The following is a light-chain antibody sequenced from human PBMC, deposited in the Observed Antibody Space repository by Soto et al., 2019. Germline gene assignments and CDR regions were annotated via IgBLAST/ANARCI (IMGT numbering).Light chain of an antibody. V-gene: IGLV1-51*01. CDR2: ENN. CDR3: AAWDDSLNGWI. J-gene: IGLJ3*02. CDR1: SSNIGNNY. Sequence: QSVLTQPPSVSAAPGQKVTISCSGSSSNIGNNYVSWYQQLPGTAPKLLIYENNKRPSGVPDRFSGSKSGTSASLVISGLQSEDEASYFCAAWDDSLNGWIFGGGTKLTVL.